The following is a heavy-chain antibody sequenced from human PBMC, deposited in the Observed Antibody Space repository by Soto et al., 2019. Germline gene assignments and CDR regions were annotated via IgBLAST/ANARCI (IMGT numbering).Heavy chain of an antibody. J-gene: IGHJ4*02. CDR3: ARIKRGYSYGSIIDF. Sequence: SETLSLTCTVSGGSISSYYWSWIRQPPGKGLEWIGYIYYSGSTNYNPSLKSRVTISVDTPKNIFSLKLRSVTAADTAVYYCARIKRGYSYGSIIDFWGQGARVTVSS. CDR2: IYYSGST. D-gene: IGHD5-12*01. CDR1: GGSISSYY. V-gene: IGHV4-59*01.